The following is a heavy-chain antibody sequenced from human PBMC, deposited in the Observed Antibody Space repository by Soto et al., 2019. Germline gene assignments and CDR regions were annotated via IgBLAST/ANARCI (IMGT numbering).Heavy chain of an antibody. CDR3: AKDLGDYGSGIFY. Sequence: GGSLRLSCAASGFTFSSYGMHWVRQAPGKGLEWVAVISYDGSNKYYADSVKGRFTISRDNSKNTLYLQMNSLRAEDTAVYYCAKDLGDYGSGIFYWGQGTLVTVSS. CDR1: GFTFSSYG. CDR2: ISYDGSNK. V-gene: IGHV3-30*18. J-gene: IGHJ4*02. D-gene: IGHD3-10*01.